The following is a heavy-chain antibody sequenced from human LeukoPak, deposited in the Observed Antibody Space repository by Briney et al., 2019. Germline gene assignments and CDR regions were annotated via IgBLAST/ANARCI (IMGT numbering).Heavy chain of an antibody. Sequence: ASVKVFCKASGYTFTSYGISWVRQAPGQGLEWMGWISAYNGNTYYAQKLQGRVTMTTDTSTSIAYMELRSLRAEDTALYYCAKGKAAAGTDAFDIWGQGTMVTVSS. J-gene: IGHJ3*02. CDR3: AKGKAAAGTDAFDI. D-gene: IGHD6-13*01. CDR2: ISAYNGNT. V-gene: IGHV1-18*01. CDR1: GYTFTSYG.